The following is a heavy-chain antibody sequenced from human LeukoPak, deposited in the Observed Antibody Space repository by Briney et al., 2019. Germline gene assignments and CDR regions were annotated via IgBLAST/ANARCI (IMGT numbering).Heavy chain of an antibody. CDR3: ARQGGYCSSTSCSAFDI. V-gene: IGHV5-51*01. D-gene: IGHD2-2*01. Sequence: GESLKISCKGSGYSFTSYWIGCVRQMPAKGLEWMGIIYPGDSDTRYSPSFQGQVTISADKSISTAYLQWSSLKASDTAMYYCARQGGYCSSTSCSAFDIWGQGTMVTVSS. CDR1: GYSFTSYW. J-gene: IGHJ3*02. CDR2: IYPGDSDT.